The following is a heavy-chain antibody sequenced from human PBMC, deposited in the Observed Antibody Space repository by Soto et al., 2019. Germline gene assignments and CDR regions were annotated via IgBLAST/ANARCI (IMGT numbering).Heavy chain of an antibody. CDR2: FDPENDET. CDR1: GYTLSEVS. D-gene: IGHD2-2*01. Sequence: QVQLVQSGAVVRKPGASVTVSCKVSGYTLSEVSIHWVRQTHGKGLEWMGGFDPENDETSYAQKFQGRVTLTEDTSIDTAYLELSSLRSEDTAIYYCAIAAYCSGAICYSGYNWFDPWGQGTQVTVSS. CDR3: AIAAYCSGAICYSGYNWFDP. J-gene: IGHJ5*02. V-gene: IGHV1-24*01.